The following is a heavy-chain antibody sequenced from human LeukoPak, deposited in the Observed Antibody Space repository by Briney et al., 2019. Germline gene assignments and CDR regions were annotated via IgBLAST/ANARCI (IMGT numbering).Heavy chain of an antibody. J-gene: IGHJ5*02. D-gene: IGHD1-26*01. CDR3: ARHEYSGSYYGLSWFDP. V-gene: IGHV4-39*01. Sequence: PSETLSLTCTVSGGSISSSGYYWGWIRQPPGKGLEWIASIYYSGSTYYNPSLKSRVTISVDTSRNQLSLKLSSLTAADTAVYYCARHEYSGSYYGLSWFDPWGQGTLVTVSS. CDR2: IYYSGST. CDR1: GGSISSSGYY.